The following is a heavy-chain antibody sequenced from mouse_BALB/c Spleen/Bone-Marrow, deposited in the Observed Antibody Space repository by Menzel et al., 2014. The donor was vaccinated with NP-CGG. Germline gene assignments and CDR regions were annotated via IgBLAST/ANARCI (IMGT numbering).Heavy chain of an antibody. J-gene: IGHJ4*01. D-gene: IGHD2-14*01. CDR1: GYTFTSYW. Sequence: LKQPGSELVRPGASVKLSCKASGYTFTSYWMHWVKQRHGQGLEWIGNIYPGSGSTNYDEKFKSKGTLTVDTSSSTAYMHLSSLTSEDSAVYYCTRDQVRRGYYYAMDYWGQGTSVTVSS. CDR3: TRDQVRRGYYYAMDY. V-gene: IGHV1S22*01. CDR2: IYPGSGST.